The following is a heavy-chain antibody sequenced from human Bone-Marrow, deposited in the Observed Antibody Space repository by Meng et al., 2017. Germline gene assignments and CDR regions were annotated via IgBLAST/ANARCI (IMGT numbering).Heavy chain of an antibody. CDR2: IIPIFGTA. J-gene: IGHJ2*01. Sequence: QGRVGQSGAEVKKPGSSVKVSCQASGGTFSSYAISWVRQAPGQGLEWMGGIIPIFGTANYAQKFQGRVTITADESTSTAYMELSSLRSEDTAVYYCARGVKGFGELLGWYFDLWGRGTLVTVSS. CDR3: ARGVKGFGELLGWYFDL. CDR1: GGTFSSYA. V-gene: IGHV1-69*01. D-gene: IGHD3-10*01.